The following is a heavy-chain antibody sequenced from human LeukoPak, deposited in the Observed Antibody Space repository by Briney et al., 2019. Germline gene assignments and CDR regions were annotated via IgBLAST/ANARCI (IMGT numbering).Heavy chain of an antibody. Sequence: PGGSLRLSCAASGFTFSSYGIHWVRQAPGKGLEWVAFIRYDGSNKYYTDSVKGRFTISRDNSKNTVYLQMNTLRAEDTALYYCARGGTLVRGGDPFDYWGQGTLVTVSS. CDR1: GFTFSSYG. CDR3: ARGGTLVRGGDPFDY. CDR2: IRYDGSNK. V-gene: IGHV3-30*02. D-gene: IGHD3-10*01. J-gene: IGHJ4*02.